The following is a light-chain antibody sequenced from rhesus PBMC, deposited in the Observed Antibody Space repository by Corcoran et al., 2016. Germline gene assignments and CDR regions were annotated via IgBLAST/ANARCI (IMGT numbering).Light chain of an antibody. Sequence: QAALPQPRSVSGSPGQSVTISCTGPSRDIGGYSNVSWYQQHPGTAHKLMIYEVSKRPSGVSDRFSGSKSGNTASLTISGLQAEDEADYYCSSYAGSNTYIFGAGTRLTVL. CDR3: SSYAGSNTYI. CDR1: SRDIGGYSN. V-gene: IGLV2-32*02. CDR2: EVS. J-gene: IGLJ1*01.